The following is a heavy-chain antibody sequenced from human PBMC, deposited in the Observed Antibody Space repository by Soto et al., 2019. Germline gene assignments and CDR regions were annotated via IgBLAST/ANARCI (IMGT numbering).Heavy chain of an antibody. CDR3: ARLHLYGDYDY. CDR2: IYYSGST. D-gene: IGHD4-17*01. J-gene: IGHJ4*02. CDR1: GGSISSYY. V-gene: IGHV4-59*08. Sequence: ETLSLTCTVSGGSISSYYWSWIRQPPGKGLEWIGYIYYSGSTNYNPSLKSRVTISVDTSKNQFSLKLSSVTAADTAVYYCARLHLYGDYDYWGQGTLVTVSS.